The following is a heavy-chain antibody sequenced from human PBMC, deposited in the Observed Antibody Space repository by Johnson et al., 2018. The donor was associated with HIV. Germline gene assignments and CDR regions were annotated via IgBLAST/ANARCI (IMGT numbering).Heavy chain of an antibody. V-gene: IGHV3-30*02. Sequence: QVQLVESGGGVVQPGGSLRLSCAESGFTFSSYGMHWVRQAPGKGLEWEAFIRYDGRNKSYADSVKGRFTISRDNSKNMLYLHMISLRVETTGVYYCAKASLRGYSYVSYAFDIWGQETMVTVSS. D-gene: IGHD5-18*01. CDR2: IRYDGRNK. J-gene: IGHJ3*02. CDR3: AKASLRGYSYVSYAFDI. CDR1: GFTFSSYG.